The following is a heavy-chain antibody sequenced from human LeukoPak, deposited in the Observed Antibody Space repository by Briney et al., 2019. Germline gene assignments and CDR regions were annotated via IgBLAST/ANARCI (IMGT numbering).Heavy chain of an antibody. J-gene: IGHJ4*02. D-gene: IGHD3-10*01. CDR2: IWYDGSNK. V-gene: IGHV3-33*01. CDR3: ARDLGHTSGLDY. CDR1: GFTFSSYG. Sequence: GGSLRLSCAASGFTFSSYGMHWVRQTPGKGLEWVAVIWYDGSNKYYADSVKGRFTISRDNSKNTLYLQMNSLRAEDTAVYYCARDLGHTSGLDYWGQGTLVTVSS.